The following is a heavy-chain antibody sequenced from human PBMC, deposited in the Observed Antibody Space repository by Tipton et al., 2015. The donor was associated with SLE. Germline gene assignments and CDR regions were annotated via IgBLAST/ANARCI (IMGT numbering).Heavy chain of an antibody. J-gene: IGHJ4*02. CDR3: ALDIVVVVAATGDY. V-gene: IGHV1-69*09. CDR1: GYTFTSYD. CDR2: IIPILGIA. D-gene: IGHD2-15*01. Sequence: QVQLVQSGAEVKKPGASVKVSCKASGYTFTSYDINWVRQAPGQGLEWMGRIIPILGIANYAQEFQGRVTITADKSTSTAYMELSSLRSEDTAVYYCALDIVVVVAATGDYWGQGTLVTVSS.